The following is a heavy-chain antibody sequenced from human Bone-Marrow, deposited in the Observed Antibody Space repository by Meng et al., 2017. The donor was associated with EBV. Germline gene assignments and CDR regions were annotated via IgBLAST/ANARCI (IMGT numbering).Heavy chain of an antibody. CDR3: AKDGRHWSNWFDP. V-gene: IGHV3-23*04. J-gene: IGHJ5*02. CDR1: GFSVTKFG. D-gene: IGHD3-3*01. CDR2: INGNEIA. Sequence: EGEVVESGGAMVEPGGSLRLACLASGFSVTKFGMSWVRQAPGKGLEWVSGINGNEIAFYADSVKGRFTISRDTSKNMLFLQMSSLRVEDTAVYYCAKDGRHWSNWFDPWGLGTLVTVSS.